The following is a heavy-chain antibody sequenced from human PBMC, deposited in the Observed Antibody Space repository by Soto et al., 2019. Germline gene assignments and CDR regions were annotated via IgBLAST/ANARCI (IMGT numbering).Heavy chain of an antibody. CDR1: GFTFNDYY. CDR2: INMGGTTV. CDR3: AKENWYPDL. V-gene: IGHV3-11*04. Sequence: QVQLVESGGGLVKPGGSLRLSCAASGFTFNDYYMTWIRQAPGKGLEWVSYINMGGTTVYYADSVKGRFTISRDNAENSLFLQMNSLRVVDTAVYYCAKENWYPDLWGRGTLVTVSS. J-gene: IGHJ2*01.